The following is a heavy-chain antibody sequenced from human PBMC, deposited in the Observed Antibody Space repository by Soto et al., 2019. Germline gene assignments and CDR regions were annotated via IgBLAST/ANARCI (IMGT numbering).Heavy chain of an antibody. Sequence: SETLSLTCTVSGGSISSGGYYWSWIRQPPGKGLEWIGEINHSGSTNYNPSLKSRVTISVDTSKNQFSLKLSSVTAADTAVYYCARGLYSSGWYRGYGGWFDPWGQGTLVTVSS. CDR2: INHSGST. CDR1: GGSISSGGYY. CDR3: ARGLYSSGWYRGYGGWFDP. D-gene: IGHD6-19*01. V-gene: IGHV4-39*07. J-gene: IGHJ5*02.